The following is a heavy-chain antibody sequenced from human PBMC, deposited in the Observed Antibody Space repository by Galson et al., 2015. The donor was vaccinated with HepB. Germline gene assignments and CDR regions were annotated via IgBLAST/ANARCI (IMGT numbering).Heavy chain of an antibody. J-gene: IGHJ6*03. CDR2: ISYDGSNK. Sequence: SLRLSCAASGFTFSSYGMHWVRQAPGKGLEWVAVISYDGSNKYYADSVKGRFTISRDNSKNTLYLQMNSLRAEDTAVYYCAKVIFGVVTNYYYYMDVWGKGTTVTVSS. V-gene: IGHV3-30*18. CDR1: GFTFSSYG. D-gene: IGHD3-3*01. CDR3: AKVIFGVVTNYYYYMDV.